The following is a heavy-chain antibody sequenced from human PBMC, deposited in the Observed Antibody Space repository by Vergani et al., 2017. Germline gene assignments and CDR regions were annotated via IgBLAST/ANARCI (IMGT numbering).Heavy chain of an antibody. V-gene: IGHV3-30*02. J-gene: IGHJ6*02. D-gene: IGHD2-2*01. Sequence: QVQLVVSGGGVVQPGGSLRLSCAASGFSFSTYGMHWVRQAPGRGLEWVAFLRYDGSNEYYGDAVKGRFIISRDNSKNMLSLEMHSLGPEDTAVYYCANSYCSSLSCYAFYGMEVWGQGTTVTVSS. CDR3: ANSYCSSLSCYAFYGMEV. CDR2: LRYDGSNE. CDR1: GFSFSTYG.